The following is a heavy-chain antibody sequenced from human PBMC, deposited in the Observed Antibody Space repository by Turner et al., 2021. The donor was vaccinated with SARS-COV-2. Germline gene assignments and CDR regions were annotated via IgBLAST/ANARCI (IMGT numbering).Heavy chain of an antibody. D-gene: IGHD3-3*01. Sequence: QVQLQESGPGLVTPSETLSLTCTVSGGSISSYYWSWIRQTPGKGLEWIGYIYYSGSNNYNPSLKSRVTITVDTSKNQFSLKLSSVTAADTAVYYCARHPLNYDFWSGYYYYGMDVWGQGTTVTVSS. J-gene: IGHJ6*02. V-gene: IGHV4-59*08. CDR2: IYYSGSN. CDR1: GGSISSYY. CDR3: ARHPLNYDFWSGYYYYGMDV.